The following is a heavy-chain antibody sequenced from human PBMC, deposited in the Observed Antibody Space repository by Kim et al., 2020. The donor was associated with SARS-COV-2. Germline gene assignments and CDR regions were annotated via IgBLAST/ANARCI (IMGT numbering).Heavy chain of an antibody. Sequence: GGSLRLSCAASGFTFSNAWMSWVRQAPGKGLEWVGRIKSKTDGGTTDYAAPVKGRFTISRDDSKNTLYLQMNSLKTEDTAVYYCTTAPYDYVWGSYRSDPWGQGTLVTVSS. CDR2: IKSKTDGGTT. V-gene: IGHV3-15*01. D-gene: IGHD3-16*02. CDR1: GFTFSNAW. J-gene: IGHJ5*02. CDR3: TTAPYDYVWGSYRSDP.